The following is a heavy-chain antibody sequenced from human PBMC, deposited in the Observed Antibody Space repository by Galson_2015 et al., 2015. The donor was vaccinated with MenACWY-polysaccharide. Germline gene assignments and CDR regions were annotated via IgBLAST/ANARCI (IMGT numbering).Heavy chain of an antibody. CDR1: GFTFGYSY. V-gene: IGHV3-11*01. CDR3: ARAAWLDV. CDR2: LSSRGGII. D-gene: IGHD5-24*01. Sequence: SLRLSCAASGFTFGYSYMSWVRQAPGKGLEWVSSLSSRGGIIYYADSVKGRFTISRDNAKNSLFLQMNSLRAEDTAVYYCARAAWLDVWGQGTLVTVAS. J-gene: IGHJ4*02.